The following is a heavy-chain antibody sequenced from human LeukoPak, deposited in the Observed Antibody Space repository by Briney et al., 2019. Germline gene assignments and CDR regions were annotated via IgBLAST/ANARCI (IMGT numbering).Heavy chain of an antibody. D-gene: IGHD5-18*01. J-gene: IGHJ3*02. Sequence: ASVKVSCKASGYSFTNYGISWVRQAPGQGLEWMGIINPSGGSTSYAQKFQGRVTMTRDTSTSTVYMELSRLRSDDTAVYYCASPPSSYGFAALDMWGQGTMVTVSS. V-gene: IGHV1-46*01. CDR2: INPSGGST. CDR3: ASPPSSYGFAALDM. CDR1: GYSFTNYG.